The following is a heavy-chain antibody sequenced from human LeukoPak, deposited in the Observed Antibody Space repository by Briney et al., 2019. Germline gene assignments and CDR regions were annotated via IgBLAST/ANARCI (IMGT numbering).Heavy chain of an antibody. CDR1: GYIFTGYY. Sequence: EASVKVSCKASGYIFTGYYIHWVRQAPGQGLEWMGWFNPNNGGSNYTQKFQGKVTMTRDTSISTAYMELSRLRSDDTAVYYCARCVCDILTGYYTSVGFDIWGQGTMVTVSS. V-gene: IGHV1-2*02. D-gene: IGHD3-9*01. J-gene: IGHJ3*02. CDR3: ARCVCDILTGYYTSVGFDI. CDR2: FNPNNGGS.